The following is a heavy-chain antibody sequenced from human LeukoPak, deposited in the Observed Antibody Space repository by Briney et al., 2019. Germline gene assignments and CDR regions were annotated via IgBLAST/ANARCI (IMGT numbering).Heavy chain of an antibody. CDR3: ARAEWVRMDV. J-gene: IGHJ6*03. V-gene: IGHV4-31*03. CDR1: GGSISSGGYY. CDR2: IYYSGST. Sequence: SETLSLTCTVSGGSISSGGYYWSWIRQHPGKGLEWIGYIYYSGSTYYNPPLKSRVTISVDTSKNQFSLKLSSVTAADTAVYYCARAEWVRMDVWGKGTTVTISS. D-gene: IGHD3-3*01.